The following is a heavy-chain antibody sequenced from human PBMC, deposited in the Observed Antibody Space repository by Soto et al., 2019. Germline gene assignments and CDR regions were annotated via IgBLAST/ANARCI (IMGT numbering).Heavy chain of an antibody. CDR1: GFTFSSYS. CDR3: ARDPLMRYYGSGSFDY. J-gene: IGHJ4*02. V-gene: IGHV3-21*01. D-gene: IGHD3-10*01. CDR2: ISSSSSYI. Sequence: GGSLRLSCAASGFTFSSYSMNWVRQAPGKGLEWVSSISSSSSYIYYADSVKGRFTISRDNAKNSLYLQMNSLRAEDTAVYYCARDPLMRYYGSGSFDYWGQGTLVTVSS.